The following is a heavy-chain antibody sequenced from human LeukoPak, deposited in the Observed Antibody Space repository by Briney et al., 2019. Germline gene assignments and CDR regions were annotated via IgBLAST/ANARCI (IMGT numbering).Heavy chain of an antibody. Sequence: GGSLRLSCAASGFTFSSSWMSGVRQAPGKGLEWVANIKQDGSEKYYVDSVKGRFTISRDNAKNSLYLQMNSLRAEDTAVYYCASASPYYYGIDVWGQGTTVTVSS. CDR1: GFTFSSSW. V-gene: IGHV3-7*01. J-gene: IGHJ6*02. CDR2: IKQDGSEK. CDR3: ASASPYYYGIDV.